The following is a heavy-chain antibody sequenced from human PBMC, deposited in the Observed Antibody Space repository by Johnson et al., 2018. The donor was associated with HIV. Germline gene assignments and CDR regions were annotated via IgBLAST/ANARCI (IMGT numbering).Heavy chain of an antibody. CDR2: ISSSGSTI. Sequence: QVQLVESGGGVVQPGGSLRLSCAASGFTFSDYYMSWIRQAPGQGLAWVSYISSSGSTIYYADSVTGRFTISRDNAKNSLHLQMNSLRAEDTAVYYCARAYSSSWYRDDAFDIWGLGTMVTVSS. D-gene: IGHD6-13*01. V-gene: IGHV3-11*04. CDR3: ARAYSSSWYRDDAFDI. J-gene: IGHJ3*02. CDR1: GFTFSDYY.